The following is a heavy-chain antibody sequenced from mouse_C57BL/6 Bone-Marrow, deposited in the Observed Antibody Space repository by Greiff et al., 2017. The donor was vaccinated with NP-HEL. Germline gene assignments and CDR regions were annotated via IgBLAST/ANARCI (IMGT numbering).Heavy chain of an antibody. CDR3: AREAYDYDERFAY. J-gene: IGHJ3*01. V-gene: IGHV1-54*01. CDR1: GYAFTNYL. Sequence: QVQLQQSGAELVRPGTSVKVSCKASGYAFTNYLIEWVKQRPGQGLEWIGVINPGSGGTNYNEKFKGKATLTADKSSSTAYMQLSSLTSEDAAVYFCAREAYDYDERFAYWGQVTLVTVSA. D-gene: IGHD2-4*01. CDR2: INPGSGGT.